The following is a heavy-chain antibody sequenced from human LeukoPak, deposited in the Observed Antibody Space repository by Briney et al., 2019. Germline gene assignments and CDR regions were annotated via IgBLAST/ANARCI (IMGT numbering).Heavy chain of an antibody. V-gene: IGHV1-8*02. D-gene: IGHD3-9*01. CDR1: GGTFSSYA. CDR2: MNPNSGDT. CDR3: ARGRYYSILTTYTPPNY. J-gene: IGHJ4*02. Sequence: ASVKVSCKASGGTFSSYAINWVRQATGQGLEWMGCMNPNSGDTVYAQKFQGRVTMTRNTSTSTAYMEVSSLRSEDTAVYYCARGRYYSILTTYTPPNYWGQGTLVTVSS.